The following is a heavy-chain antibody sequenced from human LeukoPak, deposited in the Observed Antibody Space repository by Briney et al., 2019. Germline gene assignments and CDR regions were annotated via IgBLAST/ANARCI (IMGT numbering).Heavy chain of an antibody. CDR3: ARDATIYGDYPDY. CDR1: GYTFTGYY. Sequence: ASVKVSCKASGYTFTGYYMHWVRQAPGQGLEWMGWINPNSGGTNYAQKFQGRVTMTRDTSISTAYMELSRLRSDDTAVYYCARDATIYGDYPDYWGQGTLVTVSS. D-gene: IGHD4-17*01. CDR2: INPNSGGT. J-gene: IGHJ4*02. V-gene: IGHV1-2*02.